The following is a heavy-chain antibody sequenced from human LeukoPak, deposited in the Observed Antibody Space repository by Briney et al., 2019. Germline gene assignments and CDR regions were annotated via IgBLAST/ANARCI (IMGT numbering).Heavy chain of an antibody. V-gene: IGHV1-18*01. D-gene: IGHD5-24*01. CDR2: ISGYNGNT. J-gene: IGHJ4*02. Sequence: ASVKVSCKASGYTFTSYGISWVRQAPGQGLEWMGWISGYNGNTNYAQKLQGSVTMTTDTSTSTAYMELRSLRSDDTAVYYCTRDPEMATIPYFDYWGQGTLVTVSS. CDR1: GYTFTSYG. CDR3: TRDPEMATIPYFDY.